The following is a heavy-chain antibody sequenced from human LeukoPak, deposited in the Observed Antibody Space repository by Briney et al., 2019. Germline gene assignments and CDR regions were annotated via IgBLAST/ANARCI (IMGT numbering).Heavy chain of an antibody. D-gene: IGHD3-16*01. J-gene: IGHJ4*02. CDR3: ARTRGRIMITFGGVHFDY. CDR2: INHSGST. Sequence: SETLSLTCAVYGGSFSGYYWSWIRQPPGKGLEWIGEINHSGSTNYNPSLKSRVTISVDTSTNQFSLELSSVTAADTAVYYCARTRGRIMITFGGVHFDYWGQGTLVTVSS. V-gene: IGHV4-34*01. CDR1: GGSFSGYY.